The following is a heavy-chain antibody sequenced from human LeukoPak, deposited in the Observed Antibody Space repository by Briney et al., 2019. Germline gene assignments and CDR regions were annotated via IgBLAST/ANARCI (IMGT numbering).Heavy chain of an antibody. CDR2: IIGSSGST. J-gene: IGHJ4*02. Sequence: PGGSLRLSCAASGFAFSSYSMNWVRQAPGKGLEWVSLIIGSSGSTFYADSVKGRFTISRDKSKNTLYLQMNSLRADDTAVYYCAKGAYDYTEIAYFDYWGQGSLVTVSS. CDR1: GFAFSSYS. CDR3: AKGAYDYTEIAYFDY. D-gene: IGHD5-12*01. V-gene: IGHV3-23*01.